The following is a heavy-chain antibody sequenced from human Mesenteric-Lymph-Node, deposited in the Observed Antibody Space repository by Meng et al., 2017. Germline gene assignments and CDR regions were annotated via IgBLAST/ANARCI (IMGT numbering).Heavy chain of an antibody. V-gene: IGHV4-4*07. D-gene: IGHD6-19*01. CDR2: IYFSGST. CDR1: GDSISGYY. J-gene: IGHJ6*02. Sequence: SETLSLTCSVSGDSISGYYWTWIRQPAGKGLEWIGRIYFSGSTNYNPSLKSRVTMSVDTSKNQFSLNLSSVTAADTAVYYCARERYSSGWYGKDYYYYYGMDVWGQGTTVTVSS. CDR3: ARERYSSGWYGKDYYYYYGMDV.